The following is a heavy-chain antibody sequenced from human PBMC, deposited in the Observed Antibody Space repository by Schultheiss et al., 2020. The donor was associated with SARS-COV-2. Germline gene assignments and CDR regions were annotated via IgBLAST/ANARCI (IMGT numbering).Heavy chain of an antibody. D-gene: IGHD4-23*01. V-gene: IGHV3-48*04. CDR3: ARSVGGGFDP. Sequence: GESLKISCAASGFTFSSYSMNWVRQAPGKGLEWVSYISSSSSTIYYADSVKGRFTISRDNAKNSLYLQMNSLRAEDTAVYYCARSVGGGFDPWGQGTLVTVSS. CDR1: GFTFSSYS. CDR2: ISSSSSTI. J-gene: IGHJ5*02.